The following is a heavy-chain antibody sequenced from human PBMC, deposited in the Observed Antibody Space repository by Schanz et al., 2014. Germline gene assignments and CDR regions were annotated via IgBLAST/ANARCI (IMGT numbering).Heavy chain of an antibody. Sequence: EVQLVESGGGLVQPGGSLRLSCAASGFTVSINYMSWVRQAPGKGLEWVSGISGSGVITYYEDSVKGRFTISRDNSKNTLYLQMNSLRAEDTAIYYCAKYRYSVFDFDYWGQGTLVTVSS. CDR2: ISGSGVIT. V-gene: IGHV3-23*04. J-gene: IGHJ4*02. CDR1: GFTVSINY. CDR3: AKYRYSVFDFDY. D-gene: IGHD3-16*02.